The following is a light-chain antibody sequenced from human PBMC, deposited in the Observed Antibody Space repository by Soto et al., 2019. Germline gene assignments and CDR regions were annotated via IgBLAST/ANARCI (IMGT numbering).Light chain of an antibody. Sequence: QLVLTQSPSASASLGASVKLTCTLSSGHSSNAIAWHQQQPEKGPRYLMKLNNDGSHIKGDGVPARFSGSSSGTERYLTISSLQSEDEADYYCQTWGSGIVVFGGGTKLTVL. CDR1: SGHSSNA. CDR3: QTWGSGIVV. J-gene: IGLJ2*01. CDR2: LNNDGSH. V-gene: IGLV4-69*01.